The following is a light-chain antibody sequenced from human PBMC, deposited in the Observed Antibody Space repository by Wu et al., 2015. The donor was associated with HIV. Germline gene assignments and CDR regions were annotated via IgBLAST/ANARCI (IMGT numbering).Light chain of an antibody. V-gene: IGKV1-12*01. CDR2: AAS. Sequence: DIQMTQSPSSVSTSVGDTVTITCRASQVISRWLAWFQQKPGKAPNLLIYAASSLQTGVPSRFSGTGSGTEFNLTISSLQPEDFATYYCQQADIFPWTFGRGPEWKSN. J-gene: IGKJ1*01. CDR1: QVISRW. CDR3: QQADIFPWT.